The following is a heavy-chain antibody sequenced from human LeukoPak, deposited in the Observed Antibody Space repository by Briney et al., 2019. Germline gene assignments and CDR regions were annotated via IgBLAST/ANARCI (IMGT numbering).Heavy chain of an antibody. J-gene: IGHJ5*02. Sequence: SVKVSCKASGYTFTSYDINWVRQATGQGLEWMGGIIPIFGTANYAQKFQGRVTITADESTSTAYMELSSLRSEDTAVYYCARALWFGELCWFDPWGQGTLVTVSS. D-gene: IGHD3-10*01. V-gene: IGHV1-69*13. CDR2: IIPIFGTA. CDR1: GYTFTSYD. CDR3: ARALWFGELCWFDP.